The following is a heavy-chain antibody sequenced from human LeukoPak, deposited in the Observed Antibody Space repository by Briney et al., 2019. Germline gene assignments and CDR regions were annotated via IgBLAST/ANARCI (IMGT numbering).Heavy chain of an antibody. CDR1: GFTFSSYS. D-gene: IGHD6-13*01. Sequence: GGSLRLSCAASGFTFSSYSMNWVRQAPGKGLEWVSSISSSSSYIYYADSVKGRFTVSRDNAKNSLYLQMNSLRAEDTAVYYCARDESGIAAAGTPLDCWGQGTLVTVSP. CDR2: ISSSSSYI. J-gene: IGHJ4*02. V-gene: IGHV3-21*01. CDR3: ARDESGIAAAGTPLDC.